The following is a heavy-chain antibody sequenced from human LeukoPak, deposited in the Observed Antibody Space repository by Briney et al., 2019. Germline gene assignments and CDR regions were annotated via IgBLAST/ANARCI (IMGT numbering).Heavy chain of an antibody. CDR2: IFPNGSS. D-gene: IGHD2-2*01. CDR3: AATEYHLRTSWFDP. Sequence: KPSQTLSLTCTVSGGSISSGTYYWSWIRQPAGKGLEWIGRIFPNGSSNYNPSLKSRVTVSLDTSMNQFSLKVRSVTAADTALYYCAATEYHLRTSWFDPWGQGTLVTVSS. V-gene: IGHV4-61*02. J-gene: IGHJ5*02. CDR1: GGSISSGTYY.